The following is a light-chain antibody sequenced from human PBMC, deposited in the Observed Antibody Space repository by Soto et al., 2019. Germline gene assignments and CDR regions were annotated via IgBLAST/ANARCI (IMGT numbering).Light chain of an antibody. J-gene: IGLJ1*01. CDR3: SSYTSSSAYV. CDR2: EVS. CDR1: SSDVGGYNY. Sequence: QSVRTQPAWVSVSPGQSITMSCSGTSSDVGGYNYVSWYQQHPGKAPKLMIYEVSNRPSGVSNRFSGSKSGNTASLTISGLQAEDEADYYCSSYTSSSAYVFGTGTKVTVL. V-gene: IGLV2-14*01.